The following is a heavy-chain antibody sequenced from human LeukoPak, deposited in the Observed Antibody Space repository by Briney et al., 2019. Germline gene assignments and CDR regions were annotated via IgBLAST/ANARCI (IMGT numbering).Heavy chain of an antibody. CDR3: ARFALKTPPTD. V-gene: IGHV3-48*03. CDR1: GFTFSSYE. J-gene: IGHJ4*02. Sequence: PGGSLRLSCAASGFTFSSYEMNWVRQAPGKGLEWVSYISSSDSTIYYADSVKGRFTISRDNAKNSLYLQMNSLRAEDTAVYYCARFALKTPPTDWGQGTLVTVSS. CDR2: ISSSDSTI.